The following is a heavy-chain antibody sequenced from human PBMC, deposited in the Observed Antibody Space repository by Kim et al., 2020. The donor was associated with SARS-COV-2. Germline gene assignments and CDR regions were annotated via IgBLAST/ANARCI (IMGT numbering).Heavy chain of an antibody. CDR2: VLPSSGSA. V-gene: IGHV1-69*13. Sequence: SVKVSCKASGDTFSSYAIVWIRQAPGQGLEWMGGVLPSSGSAVTAQNYQGRVSISADESTSTVYMELNSLRFEDRAVYFCARDASYGGFDFWGQGTLVTVSS. J-gene: IGHJ4*02. CDR1: GDTFSSYA. D-gene: IGHD2-15*01. CDR3: ARDASYGGFDF.